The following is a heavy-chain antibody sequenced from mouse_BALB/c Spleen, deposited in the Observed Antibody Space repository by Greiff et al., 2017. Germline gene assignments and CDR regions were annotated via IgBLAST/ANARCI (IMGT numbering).Heavy chain of an antibody. V-gene: IGHV1-4*01. CDR2: INPSSGYT. D-gene: IGHD1-1*01. J-gene: IGHJ2*01. Sequence: QVQLKESGAELARPGASVKMSCKASGYTFTSYTMHWVKQRPGQGLEWIGYINPSSGYTNYNQKFKDKATLTADKPSSTAYMQLSSLTSEDSAFYYCARFTTVVATDYWGQGTTLTVSS. CDR1: GYTFTSYT. CDR3: ARFTTVVATDY.